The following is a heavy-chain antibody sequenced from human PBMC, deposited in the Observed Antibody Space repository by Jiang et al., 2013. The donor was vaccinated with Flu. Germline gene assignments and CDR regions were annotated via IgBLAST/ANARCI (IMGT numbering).Heavy chain of an antibody. V-gene: IGHV1-46*01. D-gene: IGHD3-10*01. CDR2: INPSGGST. Sequence: PGASVKVSCKASGYTFTSYYMHWVRQAPGQGLEWMGIINPSGGSTSYAQKFQGRVTMTRDTSTSTVYMELSSLRSEDTAVYYCARDKRVRYYGSGGPNDAFDIWGQGTMVTVSS. J-gene: IGHJ3*02. CDR3: ARDKRVRYYGSGGPNDAFDI. CDR1: GYTFTSYY.